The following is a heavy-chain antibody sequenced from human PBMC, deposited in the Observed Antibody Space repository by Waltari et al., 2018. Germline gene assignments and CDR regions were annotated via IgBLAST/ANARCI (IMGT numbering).Heavy chain of an antibody. CDR1: GGSFSANY. CDR3: ARGGSYWYFDL. CDR2: INRSEST. Sequence: QVQLQQWGAGLLKPSETLSLTCAVYGGSFSANYWSWIRQPPGKGLEWIGEINRSESTNYNPSLKGRVTMSADTSKSQISLNLNSVTAADSAIYYCARGGSYWYFDLWGRGTLVTVSS. V-gene: IGHV4-34*01. J-gene: IGHJ2*01.